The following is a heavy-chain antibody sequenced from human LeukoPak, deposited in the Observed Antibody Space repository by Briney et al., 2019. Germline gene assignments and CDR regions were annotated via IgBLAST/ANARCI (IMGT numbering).Heavy chain of an antibody. J-gene: IGHJ6*02. Sequence: PGGSLRLSCAASGFTFSSYWMSWVRQAPGKGLEWVANIKQDGSEKYYVDSVKGRFTISRDNAKNSLYLQMNSLRAEDTAVYYCARDEVYYYDSSGSLEREYYYYGMDVWGQGTTVTVSS. CDR3: ARDEVYYYDSSGSLEREYYYYGMDV. CDR2: IKQDGSEK. D-gene: IGHD3-22*01. V-gene: IGHV3-7*01. CDR1: GFTFSSYW.